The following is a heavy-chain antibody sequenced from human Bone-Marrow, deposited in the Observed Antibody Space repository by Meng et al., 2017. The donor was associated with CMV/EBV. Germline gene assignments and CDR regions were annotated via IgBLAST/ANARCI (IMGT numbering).Heavy chain of an antibody. Sequence: GESLKISCAASGFTFSDYYMSWIRQAPGKGLEWVSYISSSGSTIYYADSVKGRFTISRDNAKNSLYLQMNSLRAEDTAVYYCAREGARYCSSTSCSSALDYWGQGTLVTVSS. CDR3: AREGARYCSSTSCSSALDY. J-gene: IGHJ4*02. D-gene: IGHD2-2*01. CDR1: GFTFSDYY. CDR2: ISSSGSTI. V-gene: IGHV3-11*01.